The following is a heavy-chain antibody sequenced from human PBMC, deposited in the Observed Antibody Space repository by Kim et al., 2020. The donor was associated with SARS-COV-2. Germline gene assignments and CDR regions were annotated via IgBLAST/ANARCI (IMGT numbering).Heavy chain of an antibody. CDR3: ARDSENAFDI. Sequence: STSYAQKFQGRVTMTRDTSTSTVYMELSSLRSEDTAVYYCARDSENAFDIWGQGTMVTVSS. V-gene: IGHV1-46*01. CDR2: ST. J-gene: IGHJ3*02.